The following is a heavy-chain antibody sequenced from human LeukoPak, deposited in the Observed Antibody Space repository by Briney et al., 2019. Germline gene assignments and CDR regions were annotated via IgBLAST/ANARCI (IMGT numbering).Heavy chain of an antibody. CDR1: GVSISSGSYY. CDR2: IHYSGST. CDR3: ARGGDGYVNWFDP. J-gene: IGHJ5*02. Sequence: RASETLSLTCTVSGVSISSGSYYCSWIRQHPGKGLEWIGYIHYSGSTYYNPSPKSRVTISVDTSKNQFSQKLSSVTAADTAVYYCARGGDGYVNWFDPWGQGTLVSVSS. D-gene: IGHD5-24*01. V-gene: IGHV4-31*03.